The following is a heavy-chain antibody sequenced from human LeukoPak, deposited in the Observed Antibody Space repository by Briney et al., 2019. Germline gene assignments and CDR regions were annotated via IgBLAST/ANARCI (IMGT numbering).Heavy chain of an antibody. V-gene: IGHV3-7*03. CDR3: AKVGPGIAAAAYFQD. D-gene: IGHD6-13*01. CDR1: GFTFSSYW. Sequence: PGGSLRLSCAASGFTFSSYWMSWVRQAPGKGLEWVANIKQDGSEKYYVDSVKGRFTISRDNAKNSLYLQMNSPRPEDTALYYCAKVGPGIAAAAYFQDWGQGTLVTVSS. J-gene: IGHJ1*01. CDR2: IKQDGSEK.